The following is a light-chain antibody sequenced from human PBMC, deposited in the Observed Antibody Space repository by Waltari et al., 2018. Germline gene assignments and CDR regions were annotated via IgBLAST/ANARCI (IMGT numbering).Light chain of an antibody. CDR1: QSISTS. J-gene: IGKJ1*01. Sequence: IQMTQSPSSLSASVGDRVTITCRASQSISTSLNWYQQIPGKAPKLLIYVASTLQTGVPSRFSGSGSGTDFTLTITSLHPEDFATYYCQPTYTSLAWTFGQGTKVEIK. CDR3: QPTYTSLAWT. CDR2: VAS. V-gene: IGKV1-39*01.